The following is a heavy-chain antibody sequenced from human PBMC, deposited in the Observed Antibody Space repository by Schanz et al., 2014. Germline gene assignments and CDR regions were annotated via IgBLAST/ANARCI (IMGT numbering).Heavy chain of an antibody. CDR2: IYYTGTT. V-gene: IGHV4-39*01. D-gene: IGHD4-4*01. Sequence: QLQLQESGPGLVKPSETLSLTCTVSGASISGSSDYWGWIRQSPGKGLEWIGNIYYTGTTYYNPTLKSGVPISVDPSKTQSPLKLPSVTAADTAVFYCARRDNYLSAFDIWGQGTMVTVSS. J-gene: IGHJ3*02. CDR3: ARRDNYLSAFDI. CDR1: GASISGSSDY.